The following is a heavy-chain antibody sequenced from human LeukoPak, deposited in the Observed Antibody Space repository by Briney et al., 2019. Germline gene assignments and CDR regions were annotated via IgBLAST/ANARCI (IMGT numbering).Heavy chain of an antibody. J-gene: IGHJ5*02. V-gene: IGHV3-23*01. CDR3: TIDLPLKVWFDQ. CDR2: ISVSGSTT. Sequence: PGGSLRLSCATSGFTFSSHALSWVRQTPGKELEWVSSISVSGSTTYYADSVKGRFTISRDNSRNMLNLQMDSLRAEDTAVYYCTIDLPLKVWFDQWGQGTLVTVSS. CDR1: GFTFSSHA.